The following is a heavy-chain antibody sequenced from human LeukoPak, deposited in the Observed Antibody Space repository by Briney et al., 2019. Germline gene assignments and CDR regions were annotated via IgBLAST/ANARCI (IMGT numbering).Heavy chain of an antibody. D-gene: IGHD3-9*01. Sequence: GGSLRLSCAASGFTFSSYAMSWVRQAPGKGLERVSAISGSGGSTYYADSVKGRFTISRDNSKNTLYLQMNSLRAEDTAVYYCAKGNALRYFDWLFTFDYWGQGTLVTVSS. CDR2: ISGSGGST. J-gene: IGHJ4*02. CDR3: AKGNALRYFDWLFTFDY. V-gene: IGHV3-23*01. CDR1: GFTFSSYA.